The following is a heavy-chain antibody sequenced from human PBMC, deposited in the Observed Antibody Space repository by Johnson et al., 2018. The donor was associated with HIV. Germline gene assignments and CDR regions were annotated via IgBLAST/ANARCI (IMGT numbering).Heavy chain of an antibody. CDR2: IGTAGDT. CDR1: GFTFSDYD. D-gene: IGHD2-21*02. CDR3: AKDKAVVTALYDAFDI. J-gene: IGHJ3*02. V-gene: IGHV3-13*01. Sequence: VQLVESGGGVVRPGGSLRLSCAASGFTFSDYDMHWVRQATGKGLEWVSAIGTAGDTYYPGSVKGRFTISRDNSKNTLYLQMNSLRAEDTAVYYCAKDKAVVTALYDAFDIWGQGTMVTVSS.